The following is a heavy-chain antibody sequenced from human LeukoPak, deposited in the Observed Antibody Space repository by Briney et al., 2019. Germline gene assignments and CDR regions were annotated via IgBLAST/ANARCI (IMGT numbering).Heavy chain of an antibody. J-gene: IGHJ3*02. V-gene: IGHV1-69*13. D-gene: IGHD6-19*01. Sequence: ASVKVSCKASGGTFISYAISWVRQAPGQGLEWMGGIIPIFGTANYAQKFQGRVTITADESTSTAYMELSSLRSEDTAVYYCARDQAKKQWLTPDAFDIWGQGTMVTVSS. CDR3: ARDQAKKQWLTPDAFDI. CDR1: GGTFISYA. CDR2: IIPIFGTA.